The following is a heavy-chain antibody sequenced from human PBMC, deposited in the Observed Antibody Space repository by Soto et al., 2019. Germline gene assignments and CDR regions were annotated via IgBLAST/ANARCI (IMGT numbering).Heavy chain of an antibody. Sequence: GGALRLPCAASGVTFSRYANSLGRPAPGKGLEGVSAISGSGGSTYYADSVKGRFTISRDNSKNTLYLQMNSLRAEDTAVYYCAKCSDDSGYDYHAFDIWGQGTMVTVSS. CDR1: GVTFSRYA. D-gene: IGHD5-12*01. J-gene: IGHJ3*02. CDR2: ISGSGGST. V-gene: IGHV3-23*01. CDR3: AKCSDDSGYDYHAFDI.